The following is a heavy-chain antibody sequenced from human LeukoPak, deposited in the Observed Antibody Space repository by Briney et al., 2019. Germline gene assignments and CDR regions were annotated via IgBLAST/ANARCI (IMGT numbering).Heavy chain of an antibody. J-gene: IGHJ4*02. D-gene: IGHD6-13*01. CDR3: ARRYSSSWFTHYYFDY. CDR1: GFTFSSYG. V-gene: IGHV3-7*01. CDR2: IKQDGSEK. Sequence: PGGSLRLSCAASGFTFSSYGMHWVRQAPGKGLEWVANIKQDGSEKYYVDSVKGRFTISRDNAKNSLYLQMNSLRAEDTAVYYCARRYSSSWFTHYYFDYWGQGTLVTVSS.